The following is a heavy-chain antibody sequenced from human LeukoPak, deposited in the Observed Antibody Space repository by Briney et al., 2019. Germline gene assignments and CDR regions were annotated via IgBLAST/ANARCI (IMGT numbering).Heavy chain of an antibody. J-gene: IGHJ4*02. CDR3: AKQIVGSTHDY. V-gene: IGHV3-23*01. CDR2: ISGSGAGT. CDR1: GFTLSSFA. D-gene: IGHD1-26*01. Sequence: GGSLRLSCAASGFTLSSFAMSWVRQAPGKGLEWVSTISGSGAGTYYADSVKGRFTISRDNSKNTLSLQMNSLRAEDTAIYYCAKQIVGSTHDYWGQGTLVTVSS.